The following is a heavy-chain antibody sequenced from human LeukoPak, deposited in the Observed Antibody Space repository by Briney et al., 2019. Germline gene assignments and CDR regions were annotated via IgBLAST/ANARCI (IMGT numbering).Heavy chain of an antibody. Sequence: ASVKVSCKASGDSFTSYYMHWVRQAPGQGLEWMGWINPDGGVTKSAQKFQGRVTMTRDKSINTVYMELSGLTSDDTALYYCARGPNHYYYMDFWGRGTTVSVSS. D-gene: IGHD2-8*01. CDR2: INPDGGVT. V-gene: IGHV1-2*02. CDR1: GDSFTSYY. CDR3: ARGPNHYYYMDF. J-gene: IGHJ6*03.